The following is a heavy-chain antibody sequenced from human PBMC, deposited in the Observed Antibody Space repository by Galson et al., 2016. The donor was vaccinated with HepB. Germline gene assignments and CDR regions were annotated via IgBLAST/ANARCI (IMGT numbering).Heavy chain of an antibody. J-gene: IGHJ6*02. V-gene: IGHV4-4*02. CDR2: IYHSGST. D-gene: IGHD4/OR15-4a*01. CDR1: GGSISSGNW. CDR3: ARNPNRYYYGMDV. Sequence: TLSLTCAVSGGSISSGNWWSWVRQPPGKGLEWIGEIYHSGSTSYNPSLKGRVTISVDKSKNQFSLKLSSVTAADAAVYYCARNPNRYYYGMDVWGQGATVTVSS.